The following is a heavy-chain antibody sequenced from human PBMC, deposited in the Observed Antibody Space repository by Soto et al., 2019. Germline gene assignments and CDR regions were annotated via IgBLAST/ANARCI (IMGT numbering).Heavy chain of an antibody. CDR1: GFTFSDYS. CDR3: ARDQRISTWGDLDP. Sequence: EVQLVESGGGLVKPGGSLRLSCAASGFTFSDYSMNWVRQAPGKGLDWVSSISSSSSYIYYAESVKGRFTVSRDNAKISLYLQMDRLRAEDTAIYYCARDQRISTWGDLDPWGQGTLVAVSS. V-gene: IGHV3-21*01. D-gene: IGHD6-13*01. J-gene: IGHJ5*02. CDR2: ISSSSSYI.